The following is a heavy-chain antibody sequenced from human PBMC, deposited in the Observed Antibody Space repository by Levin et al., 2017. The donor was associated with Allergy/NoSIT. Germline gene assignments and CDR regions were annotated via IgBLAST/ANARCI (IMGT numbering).Heavy chain of an antibody. CDR2: INPNGDVT. D-gene: IGHD5-24*01. J-gene: IGHJ4*02. V-gene: IGHV1-46*01. CDR3: ARDGHVYNFDY. CDR1: GYTLTSYY. Sequence: ASVKVSCKTSGYTLTSYYMHWVRQAPGQGLEWMGRINPNGDVTTYAQKFQGRLTMTRDTSTSTVYMELSSLRSEDTAVYFCARDGHVYNFDYWGQGTLVTVSS.